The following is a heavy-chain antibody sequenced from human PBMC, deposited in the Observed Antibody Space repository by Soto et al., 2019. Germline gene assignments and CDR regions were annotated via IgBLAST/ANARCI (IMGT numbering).Heavy chain of an antibody. CDR1: GGSFSGYY. CDR2: INHSGSP. Sequence: QVQLQQWGAGLLKPSETLSLTCAVYGGSFSGYYWSWIRQPPGRGLEWIGEINHSGSPNSNPSLKSRVTISVDTSKNQCPLKMSSVTAADTAVYYCARVPGSSSWYDPSWFDPWGQGNLVTVSS. V-gene: IGHV4-34*01. J-gene: IGHJ5*02. D-gene: IGHD6-13*01. CDR3: ARVPGSSSWYDPSWFDP.